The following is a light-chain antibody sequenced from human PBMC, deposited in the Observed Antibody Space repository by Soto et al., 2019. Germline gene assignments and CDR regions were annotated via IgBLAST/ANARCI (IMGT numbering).Light chain of an antibody. CDR2: DAS. CDR1: QGISSP. Sequence: AIQLTQSPSSLSASVGDRVTITCLACQGISSPLAWYQQKPGKAPKLLIYDASSLESGVTLSFRGSGYGTDFTLTISSLQPEDFATYYCQQFNSYPLTFGGGAKVDIK. J-gene: IGKJ4*01. CDR3: QQFNSYPLT. V-gene: IGKV1-13*02.